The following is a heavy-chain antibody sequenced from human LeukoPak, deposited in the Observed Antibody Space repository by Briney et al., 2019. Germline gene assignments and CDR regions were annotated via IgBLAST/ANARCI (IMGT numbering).Heavy chain of an antibody. V-gene: IGHV5-51*01. J-gene: IGHJ3*02. D-gene: IGHD6-6*01. CDR2: IWPGDSDT. CDR3: AMSSIAARRHAFDI. Sequence: GESLKISCKGSGYSFSSYWIGWVRQMPGQGLEWMGIIWPGDSDTRYSPSFEGQVTISADKSIDTAYLQWSSLKASDTAMYYCAMSSIAARRHAFDIWGQGTMVTVSS. CDR1: GYSFSSYW.